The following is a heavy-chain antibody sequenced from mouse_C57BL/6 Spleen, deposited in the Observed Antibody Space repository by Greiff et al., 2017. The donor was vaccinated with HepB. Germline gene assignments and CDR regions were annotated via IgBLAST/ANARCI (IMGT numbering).Heavy chain of an antibody. Sequence: EVQRVESGPGLVKPSQSLSLTCSVTGYSITSGYYWNWIRQFPGNKLEWMGYISYDGSNNYNPSLKNRISITRDTSKNQFFLKLNSVTTEDTATYYCARDYYGSSWDYWGQGTTLTVSS. CDR3: ARDYYGSSWDY. CDR2: ISYDGSN. J-gene: IGHJ2*01. D-gene: IGHD1-1*01. V-gene: IGHV3-6*01. CDR1: GYSITSGYY.